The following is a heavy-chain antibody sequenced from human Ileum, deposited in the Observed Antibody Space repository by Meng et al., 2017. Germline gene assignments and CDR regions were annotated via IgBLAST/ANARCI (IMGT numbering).Heavy chain of an antibody. CDR1: GGSFSGYY. J-gene: IGHJ5*02. CDR3: ARGGPWFDP. CDR2: INHSGST. Sequence: QVQLHQWGAGWLKPAETLSLTCAVYGGSFSGYYWSWIRQPPGKGLGWIGEINHSGSTNSSPSLKSRVTIPVDTSKNQFYLKLSSVTAADTAVYYCARGGPWFDPWGQGTLVTVSS. V-gene: IGHV4-34*01.